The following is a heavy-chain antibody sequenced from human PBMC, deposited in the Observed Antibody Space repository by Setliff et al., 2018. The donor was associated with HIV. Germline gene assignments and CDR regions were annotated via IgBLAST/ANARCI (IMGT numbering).Heavy chain of an antibody. CDR2: LNPGGGT. D-gene: IGHD3-22*01. CDR1: GYIFTNSY. V-gene: IGHV1-46*01. J-gene: IGHJ3*02. CDR3: ARPTTEGDYYDSSGYLSGAFDI. Sequence: ASVKVSCKASGYIFTNSYMHWVRQAPGQGLEWMGVLNPGGGTTYAQKFQGRVTMTTDTSTSTAYMELSSLTSEDSAVYYCARPTTEGDYYDSSGYLSGAFDIWGQGTMVTVSS.